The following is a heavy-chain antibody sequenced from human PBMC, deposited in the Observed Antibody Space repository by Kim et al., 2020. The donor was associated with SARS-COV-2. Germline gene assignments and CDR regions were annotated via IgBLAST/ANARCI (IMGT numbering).Heavy chain of an antibody. D-gene: IGHD6-13*01. Sequence: GGSLRLSCVASGYSFGIYAFHWVRQAPGKGPEWVAVIWSDGDTKYYADSLKGRFTISRDNSKNTVSLHMNNVRPDDTALYYCARDGLSGRECAAGIIYYFDYWGRGTLVTVSS. J-gene: IGHJ4*02. CDR1: GYSFGIYA. CDR2: IWSDGDTK. CDR3: ARDGLSGRECAAGIIYYFDY. V-gene: IGHV3-33*08.